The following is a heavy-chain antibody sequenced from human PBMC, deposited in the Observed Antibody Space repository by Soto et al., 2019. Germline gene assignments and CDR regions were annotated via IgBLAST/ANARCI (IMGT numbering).Heavy chain of an antibody. CDR2: IYYSGST. CDR3: ARGEPVVGDLYYYYYMDV. D-gene: IGHD3-10*01. Sequence: SETLSLTCTVSGGSISSGGYYWSWIRQHPGKGLEWIGYIYYSGSTYYNPSLKSRVTISVDTSKNQFSLKLSSVTAADTAVYYFARGEPVVGDLYYYYYMDVWGKGTTVTVSS. CDR1: GGSISSGGYY. V-gene: IGHV4-31*03. J-gene: IGHJ6*03.